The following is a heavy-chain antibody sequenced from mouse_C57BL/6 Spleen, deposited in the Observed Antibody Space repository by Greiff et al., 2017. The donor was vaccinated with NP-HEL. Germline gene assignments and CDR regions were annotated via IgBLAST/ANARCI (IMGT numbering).Heavy chain of an antibody. CDR2: ISYDGSN. CDR3: AIYYHYEGVWFAY. J-gene: IGHJ3*01. CDR1: GYSITSGYY. Sequence: DVKLVESGPGLVKPSQSLSLTCSVTGYSITSGYYWNWIRQFPGDKLEWMGYISYDGSNNYNPSLKNRISITRDTSKNQFFLKLNSVTTEDTATYYCAIYYHYEGVWFAYWGQGTLVTVSA. V-gene: IGHV3-6*01. D-gene: IGHD2-4*01.